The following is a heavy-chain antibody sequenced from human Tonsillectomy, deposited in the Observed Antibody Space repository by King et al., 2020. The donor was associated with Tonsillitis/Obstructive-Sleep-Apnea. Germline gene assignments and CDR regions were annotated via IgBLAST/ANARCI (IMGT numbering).Heavy chain of an antibody. J-gene: IGHJ6*03. Sequence: VQLVESGGGLVQPGGSLRLSCAASGFTFSSYEMNWVRQAPGKGLEWVSYINSSGNSIYYADSVKGRFTISRDNAKNSLYLQMNSLRAEDTAVYYCARGWLAGFYYYYMDVGGKG. D-gene: IGHD3-10*01. CDR1: GFTFSSYE. V-gene: IGHV3-48*03. CDR2: INSSGNSI. CDR3: ARGWLAGFYYYYMDV.